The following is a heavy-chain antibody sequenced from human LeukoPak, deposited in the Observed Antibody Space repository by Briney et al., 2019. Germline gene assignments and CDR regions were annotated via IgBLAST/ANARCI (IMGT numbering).Heavy chain of an antibody. CDR3: ARHSSGSDCFDY. V-gene: IGHV4-39*01. Sequence: SETLSLTCTVSGGSISSSSYYWGWIRQPPGKGLEWIGSIYYSGNTYYNPSLKSRVTISVDTSKKQFSLKLSSVTAADTAVYYCARHSSGSDCFDYWGQGTLVTVSS. CDR2: IYYSGNT. D-gene: IGHD3-10*01. J-gene: IGHJ4*02. CDR1: GGSISSSSYY.